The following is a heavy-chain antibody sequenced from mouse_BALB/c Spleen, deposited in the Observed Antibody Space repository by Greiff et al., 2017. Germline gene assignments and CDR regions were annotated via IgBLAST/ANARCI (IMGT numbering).Heavy chain of an antibody. CDR1: GFTFSSYT. CDR3: ARGSSSYAMDY. J-gene: IGHJ4*01. CDR2: ISNGGGST. Sequence: DVQLQESGGGLVQPGGSLKLSCAASGFTFSSYTMSWVRQTPEKRLEWVAYISNGGGSTYYPDTVKGRFTISRDNAKNTLYLQMSSLKSEDTAMYYCARGSSSYAMDYWGQGTSVTVSS. V-gene: IGHV5-12-2*01. D-gene: IGHD1-1*01.